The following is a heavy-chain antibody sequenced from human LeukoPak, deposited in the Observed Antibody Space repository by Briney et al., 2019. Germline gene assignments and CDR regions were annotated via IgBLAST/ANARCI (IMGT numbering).Heavy chain of an antibody. CDR1: GYSFTNYW. D-gene: IGHD2-2*01. V-gene: IGHV5-51*01. Sequence: GESLQIPCKGSGYSFTNYWIGWVRQMPGKGLEWMGIIYPGDSDTRYSPSFQGQVTISADKSISTAYLQWNSLKASDTAMYYCARTYCGSTSCPFDYWGQGTLVTVSS. CDR2: IYPGDSDT. J-gene: IGHJ4*02. CDR3: ARTYCGSTSCPFDY.